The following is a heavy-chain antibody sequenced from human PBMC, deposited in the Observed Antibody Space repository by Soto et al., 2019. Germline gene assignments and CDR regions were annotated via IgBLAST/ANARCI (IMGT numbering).Heavy chain of an antibody. D-gene: IGHD2-2*01. V-gene: IGHV3-30-3*01. CDR3: ARDGLVREEYQLLKGYYYGMDV. Sequence: QVQLVESGGGVVQPGRSLRLSCAASGFTFSSYAMHWVRQAPGKGLEWVAVISYDGSNKYYADSVKGRFTISRDNSKNTLYLQMNSLRAEDTAVYYCARDGLVREEYQLLKGYYYGMDVWGQGTTVTVSS. J-gene: IGHJ6*02. CDR2: ISYDGSNK. CDR1: GFTFSSYA.